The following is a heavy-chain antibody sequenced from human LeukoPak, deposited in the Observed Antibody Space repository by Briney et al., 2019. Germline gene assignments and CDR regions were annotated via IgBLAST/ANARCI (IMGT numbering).Heavy chain of an antibody. J-gene: IGHJ4*02. CDR3: ASLHSDGGYSDF. D-gene: IGHD2-21*02. V-gene: IGHV3-66*01. CDR2: IYCGGST. CDR1: GLTVSSNY. Sequence: GGSLRLSCAASGLTVSSNYMGWVRQAPGKGLEWVSVIYCGGSTYYPDSVKGRFTISRDNSKNKLYCQSNVLRAEDSAVYHWASLHSDGGYSDFWGQGPRVTVSS.